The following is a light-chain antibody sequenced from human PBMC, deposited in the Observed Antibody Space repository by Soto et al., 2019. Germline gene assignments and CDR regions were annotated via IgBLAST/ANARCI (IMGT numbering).Light chain of an antibody. J-gene: IGKJ3*01. CDR1: QSVITNH. CDR3: QPCGRSPLFG. CDR2: GAS. Sequence: EIVLTQSPGTLSLSPGERAPLSCRASQSVITNHFAGYQQKPGQAPRHLIYGASSRATGIPDRFRGIGSGTVFTLTISRLEPEDFAVYYRQPCGRSPLFGFGPETKVDIK. V-gene: IGKV3-20*01.